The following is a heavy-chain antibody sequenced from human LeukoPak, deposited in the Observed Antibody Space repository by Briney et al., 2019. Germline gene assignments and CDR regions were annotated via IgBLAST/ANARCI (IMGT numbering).Heavy chain of an antibody. CDR3: AKDYARGGCSLAHCNPIDS. D-gene: IGHD2-15*01. Sequence: GGSLRLSCAASGFTFSTFAMTWVRQAPGKGLEWVSTFSPDGIHYADSVKGRFAISRDDSMSTLFLQMNSLRAEDTAIYYCAKDYARGGCSLAHCNPIDSWGQGNLVTVSS. CDR2: FSPDGI. V-gene: IGHV3-23*01. J-gene: IGHJ4*02. CDR1: GFTFSTFA.